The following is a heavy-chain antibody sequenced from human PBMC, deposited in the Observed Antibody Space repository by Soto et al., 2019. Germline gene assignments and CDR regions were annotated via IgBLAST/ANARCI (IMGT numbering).Heavy chain of an antibody. CDR3: AKSGFSSSPEYYYYGMDV. Sequence: PGGSLRLSCAASGFTFSSYAMSWVRQAPGKGLEWVSAISGSGGSTYYADSVKGRFTISRDNSKNTLYLQMNSLRAEDTAVYYCAKSGFSSSPEYYYYGMDVWGQGTTVTVSS. CDR1: GFTFSSYA. J-gene: IGHJ6*02. CDR2: ISGSGGST. V-gene: IGHV3-23*01. D-gene: IGHD6-6*01.